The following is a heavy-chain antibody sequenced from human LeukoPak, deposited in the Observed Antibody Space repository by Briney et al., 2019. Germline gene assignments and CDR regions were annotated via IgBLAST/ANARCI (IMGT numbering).Heavy chain of an antibody. CDR2: IKSKTDGGTT. V-gene: IGHV3-15*01. J-gene: IGHJ4*02. Sequence: GGSLRLSCAASGFTFSNAWMSWVRQAPGKGLEWVGRIKSKTDGGTTDYAAPVKGRFTISRDDSKNTLYLQMNSLKTEDTAVYYCTTLYHYDSSGYYYHGYWGQGTLVTVSS. D-gene: IGHD3-22*01. CDR3: TTLYHYDSSGYYYHGY. CDR1: GFTFSNAW.